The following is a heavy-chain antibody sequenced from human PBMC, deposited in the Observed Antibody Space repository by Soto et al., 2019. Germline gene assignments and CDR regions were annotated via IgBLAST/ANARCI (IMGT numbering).Heavy chain of an antibody. D-gene: IGHD3-10*01. CDR1: GFTFSSYG. Sequence: QVQLVESGGGVVQPGRSLRLSCAASGFTFSSYGMHWVRQAPGKGLEWVAVISYDGSNKYYADSVKGRFTISRDNSKNTLYLQMNSLRAEDTAVYYSVRGVIINPTKTRRSSYYYYYGMDVWGQGTTVTVSS. CDR3: VRGVIINPTKTRRSSYYYYYGMDV. V-gene: IGHV3-30*03. J-gene: IGHJ6*02. CDR2: ISYDGSNK.